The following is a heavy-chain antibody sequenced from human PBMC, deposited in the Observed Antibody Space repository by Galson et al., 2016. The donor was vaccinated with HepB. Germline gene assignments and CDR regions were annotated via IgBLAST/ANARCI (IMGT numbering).Heavy chain of an antibody. CDR2: ISSSSSYI. CDR1: GFTFSTYS. D-gene: IGHD5-18*01. CDR3: ARDRGIQLWSRDGFDY. V-gene: IGHV3-21*01. Sequence: SLRLSCAASGFTFSTYSMNWVRQVPGKGLEWVSSISSSSSYIYYGDSLKGRFTISRDNAKNPLYLQMNSLRAEDTAVYYCARDRGIQLWSRDGFDYWGQGTLVTVSS. J-gene: IGHJ4*02.